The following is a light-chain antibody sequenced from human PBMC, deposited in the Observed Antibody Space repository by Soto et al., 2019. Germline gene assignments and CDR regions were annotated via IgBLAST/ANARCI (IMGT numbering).Light chain of an antibody. V-gene: IGLV1-44*01. CDR3: AVWDDSLNGYV. Sequence: QSVLTQPPSASGTPGQRVTISCSGSSSNIGSNTVSWYQQLPGTAPKLLIYGNNQRPSGVPDRFSGSKSGTSASLAISGLQSEDEADYYCAVWDDSLNGYVFGAGTKVTVL. CDR1: SSNIGSNT. J-gene: IGLJ1*01. CDR2: GNN.